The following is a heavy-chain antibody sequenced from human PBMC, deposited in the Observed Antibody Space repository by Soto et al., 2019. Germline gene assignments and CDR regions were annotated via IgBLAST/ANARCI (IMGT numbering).Heavy chain of an antibody. D-gene: IGHD3-22*01. CDR3: AREAGGYYDSSGPHLPYYYGMDV. V-gene: IGHV4-59*12. CDR1: GGSISSYY. J-gene: IGHJ6*02. CDR2: IYYTGTT. Sequence: SETLSLTCTVSGGSISSYYWSWIRQPPGKGLEWIGYIYYTGTTTYNPSLKSRVTISLDTSKSQFSLILRSVTAADTAVYYCAREAGGYYDSSGPHLPYYYGMDVWGQGTTVTVSS.